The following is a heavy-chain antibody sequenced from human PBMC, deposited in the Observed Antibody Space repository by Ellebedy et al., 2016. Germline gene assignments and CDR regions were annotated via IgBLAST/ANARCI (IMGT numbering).Heavy chain of an antibody. Sequence: SVKVSCXASGGTFSSYAISWVRQAPGQGLEWMGGIIPIFGTANYAQKFQGRVTITADESTSTAYMELSSLRSEDTAVYYCARGGTTSDWFDPWGQGTLVTVSS. J-gene: IGHJ5*02. V-gene: IGHV1-69*13. CDR1: GGTFSSYA. CDR2: IIPIFGTA. CDR3: ARGGTTSDWFDP. D-gene: IGHD4-11*01.